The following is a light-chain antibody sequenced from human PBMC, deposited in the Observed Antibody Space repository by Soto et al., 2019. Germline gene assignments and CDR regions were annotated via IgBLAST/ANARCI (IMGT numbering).Light chain of an antibody. Sequence: DIQMTQSPSSLSASVGDRVTISCRANQSISNTLNWYQHKPGKAPKLLIYDTSSLATGVPSRFSGSRSGTDFTLTISSLQPEDFATYYCQHSYSTPWTFGQGTKVDIK. CDR2: DTS. J-gene: IGKJ1*01. V-gene: IGKV1-39*01. CDR3: QHSYSTPWT. CDR1: QSISNT.